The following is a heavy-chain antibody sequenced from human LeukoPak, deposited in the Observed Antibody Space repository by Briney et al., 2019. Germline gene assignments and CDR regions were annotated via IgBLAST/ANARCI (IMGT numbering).Heavy chain of an antibody. J-gene: IGHJ3*02. CDR2: IYPGDSNT. CDR1: EYSFTSYW. V-gene: IGHV5-51*01. CDR3: ARNGGQLLLGAFDI. D-gene: IGHD2-2*01. Sequence: GKSLKISCKGSEYSFTSYWIGWVRHMPGKCLEWMGIIYPGDSNTRYSPSFQGQVTISADKSISTAYLQRSSLKASDTAMYYCARNGGQLLLGAFDIWGQGTMVTVSS.